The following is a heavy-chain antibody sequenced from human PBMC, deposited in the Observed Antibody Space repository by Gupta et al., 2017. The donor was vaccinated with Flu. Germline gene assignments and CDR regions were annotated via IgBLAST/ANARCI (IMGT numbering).Heavy chain of an antibody. D-gene: IGHD5-18*01. J-gene: IGHJ4*02. CDR1: GYHCLSYW. Sequence: VQSRAEVKQTGESLKISCKGSGYHCLSYWIGWVRQMPGKGLEWMGIVYPGDSDTKYSPSFQGQVTLSADRSISTASLQWRSLKASDLAMYYWAIGISYGRPSFDEWGQGTLVTASS. CDR3: AIGISYGRPSFDE. V-gene: IGHV5-51*03. CDR2: VYPGDSDT.